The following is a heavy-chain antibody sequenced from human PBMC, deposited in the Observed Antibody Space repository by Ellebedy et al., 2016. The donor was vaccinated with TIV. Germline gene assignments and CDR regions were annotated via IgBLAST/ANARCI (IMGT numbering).Heavy chain of an antibody. CDR2: IYSGGST. Sequence: GESLKISCAASGFTVSSNYMSWVCQAPGKGLEWVSVIYSGGSTYYADSVKGRFTISRDNAKNSLYLQMNSLRAEDTAVYYCARDQGWLRYWYFDLWGRGTLVTVSS. J-gene: IGHJ2*01. V-gene: IGHV3-53*01. D-gene: IGHD5-12*01. CDR1: GFTVSSNY. CDR3: ARDQGWLRYWYFDL.